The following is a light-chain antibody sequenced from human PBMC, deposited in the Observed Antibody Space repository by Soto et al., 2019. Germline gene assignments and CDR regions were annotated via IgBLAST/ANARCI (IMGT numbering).Light chain of an antibody. CDR2: DAS. V-gene: IGKV1-13*02. Sequence: AIQLTQSPSSLSASVGDRVTITCRASQGINSALAWYQQKPGKAPKLLIYDASSLESGVPSRFSGSGSGTDFTLTISSMQPEDFATYYCQQFNSYLPTFGGGTKVDIK. CDR1: QGINSA. J-gene: IGKJ4*01. CDR3: QQFNSYLPT.